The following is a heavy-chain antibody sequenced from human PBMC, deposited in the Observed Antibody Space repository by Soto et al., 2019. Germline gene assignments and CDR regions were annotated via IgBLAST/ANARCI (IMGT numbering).Heavy chain of an antibody. CDR1: GFTFSSYW. D-gene: IGHD1-26*01. Sequence: PGGSLRLSCAASGFTFSSYWMSWVRQAPGKGLEWVANIKQDGSEKYYVDSVKGRFTISRDNAKNSLYLQMNSLRAEDTAVYYCARDRASGRWEVPYYFDYWGQGTLVTVSS. CDR2: IKQDGSEK. V-gene: IGHV3-7*01. J-gene: IGHJ4*02. CDR3: ARDRASGRWEVPYYFDY.